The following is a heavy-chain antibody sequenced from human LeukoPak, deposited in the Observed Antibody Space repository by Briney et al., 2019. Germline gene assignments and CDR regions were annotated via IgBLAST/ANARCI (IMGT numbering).Heavy chain of an antibody. D-gene: IGHD1-26*01. Sequence: AGGSLRLSCAASGFTFSSYSMNWVRQAPGKGLEWVSSISSSSSYIYYADSVKGRFTISRDNAKNSLYLQMNSLRAEDTAVYYCASGVGAPGRLGWGQGTLVTVSS. V-gene: IGHV3-21*01. CDR1: GFTFSSYS. CDR3: ASGVGAPGRLG. J-gene: IGHJ4*02. CDR2: ISSSSSYI.